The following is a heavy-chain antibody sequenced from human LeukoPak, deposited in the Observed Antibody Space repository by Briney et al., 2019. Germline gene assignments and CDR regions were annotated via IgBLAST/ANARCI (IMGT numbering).Heavy chain of an antibody. CDR1: GGSISSYY. V-gene: IGHV4-4*07. CDR3: ARDWGEYGDYRPFDY. CDR2: IYTGGST. D-gene: IGHD4-17*01. J-gene: IGHJ4*02. Sequence: PSETLSLTCTVSGGSISSYYWSWIRQPAGKGLEWIGRIYTGGSTNYNPSLKSRVTMSVDTSKNQFSLKLSSVTAADTAVYYCARDWGEYGDYRPFDYWGQGTLVTVSS.